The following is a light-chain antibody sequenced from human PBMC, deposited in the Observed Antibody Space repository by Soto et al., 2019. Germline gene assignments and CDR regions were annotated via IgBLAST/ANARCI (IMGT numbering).Light chain of an antibody. CDR1: QSVSSSY. J-gene: IGKJ4*01. Sequence: MLLTQSPALLALSPGDRATPSCRASQSVSSSYLAWYQHKPGQAPRLLIHGASSRVTGIPDRFSGSGSGTDFTLTITRLEPEDFAVYYCPQYQSLTFGGGAKVDI. CDR2: GAS. CDR3: PQYQSLT. V-gene: IGKV3-20*01.